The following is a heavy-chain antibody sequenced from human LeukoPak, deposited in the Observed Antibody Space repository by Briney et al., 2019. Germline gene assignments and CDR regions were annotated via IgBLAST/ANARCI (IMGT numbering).Heavy chain of an antibody. CDR1: GGSISSGDYY. J-gene: IGHJ4*02. V-gene: IGHV4-30-4*01. CDR2: IYYSGST. Sequence: SQTLSLTCTVSGGSISSGDYYWSWIRQPPGKGLEWIGYIYYSGSTYYNPSLKSRVTISVDTSKNQFSLKLSSVTAADTAVYYRAREGYYYDSSGYSGYYFDYWGQGTLVTVSS. D-gene: IGHD3-22*01. CDR3: AREGYYYDSSGYSGYYFDY.